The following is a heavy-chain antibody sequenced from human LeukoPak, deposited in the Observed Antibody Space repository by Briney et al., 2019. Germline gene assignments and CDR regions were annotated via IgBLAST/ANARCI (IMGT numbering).Heavy chain of an antibody. CDR3: AREEPVAILSH. CDR1: EFTSSSYW. V-gene: IGHV3-7*01. D-gene: IGHD2-2*01. Sequence: GGSLRLSCAASEFTSSSYWMSWVRQAPGKGLKWVANIKEDGSEKYYVDSVKGRFTISRDNAKNSLFLEMNSLRAEDTALYYCAREEPVAILSHWGQGTLVTVSS. J-gene: IGHJ4*02. CDR2: IKEDGSEK.